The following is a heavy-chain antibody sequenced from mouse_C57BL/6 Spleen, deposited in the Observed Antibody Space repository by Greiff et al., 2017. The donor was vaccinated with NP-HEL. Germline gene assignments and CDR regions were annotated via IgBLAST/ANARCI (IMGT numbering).Heavy chain of an antibody. D-gene: IGHD1-1*01. CDR3: ARDRGGSSYWYFDV. CDR1: GFTFSSYA. V-gene: IGHV5-4*01. CDR2: ISDGGSYT. J-gene: IGHJ1*03. Sequence: EVKLMESGGGLVKPGGSLKLSCAASGFTFSSYAMSWVRQTPEKRLEWVATISDGGSYTYYPDNVKGRFTISRDNAKNNLYLQMSHLKSEDTAMYYCARDRGGSSYWYFDVWGTGTTVTVSS.